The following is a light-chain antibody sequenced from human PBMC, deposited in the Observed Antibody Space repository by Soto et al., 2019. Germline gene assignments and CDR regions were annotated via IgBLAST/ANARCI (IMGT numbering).Light chain of an antibody. CDR3: SSYAGSNNRYV. Sequence: QSALTQPPSSSGSPGQSVTISCTGTSSDVGGYNYVSWYQQHPGKAPKLMIYEVSKRPSGVPDRFSDSKSGNTASLTVSGLQADDEADYYCSSYAGSNNRYVFGTGTKVTVL. V-gene: IGLV2-8*01. CDR1: SSDVGGYNY. CDR2: EVS. J-gene: IGLJ1*01.